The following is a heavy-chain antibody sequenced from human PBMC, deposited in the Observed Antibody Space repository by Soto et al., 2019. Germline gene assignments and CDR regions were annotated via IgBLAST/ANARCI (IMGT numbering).Heavy chain of an antibody. CDR3: ARAVVTTHYYYGMDV. CDR2: INQSGST. V-gene: IGHV4-34*01. Sequence: PSETLSLTCAVYGGPFSDYYWSWIRQPPGKGLEWIGEINQSGSTNYNPSLKSRVTLSVDTSKSQFSVNLSSVTAADTAVYYCARAVVTTHYYYGMDVWGQGTTVTVSS. CDR1: GGPFSDYY. J-gene: IGHJ6*02. D-gene: IGHD2-21*02.